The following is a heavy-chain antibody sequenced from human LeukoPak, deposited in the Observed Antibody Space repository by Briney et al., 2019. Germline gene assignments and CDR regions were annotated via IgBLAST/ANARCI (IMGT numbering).Heavy chain of an antibody. J-gene: IGHJ6*02. D-gene: IGHD3-22*01. CDR2: INHSGST. V-gene: IGHV4-34*01. Sequence: SETLSLTCAVYGGSFSGYYWSWIRQPPGKGLEWIGEINHSGSTNYNPSLKSRVTISVDTSKNQFSLKLCSVTAADTAVYYCARGLGYDSSGYTEAYYGMDVWGQGTTVTVSS. CDR3: ARGLGYDSSGYTEAYYGMDV. CDR1: GGSFSGYY.